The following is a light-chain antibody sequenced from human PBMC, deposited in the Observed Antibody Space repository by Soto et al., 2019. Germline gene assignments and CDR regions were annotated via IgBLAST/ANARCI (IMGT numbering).Light chain of an antibody. Sequence: QSALTQPASVSGSPGQSITISCTGTSSDVGSYDLVSWYQQRPGEAPKVMIYEANRRPSGVSNRFSGSKSGNTASLTISGLQAEDEADYYCCSYTSSTTPLFGGGTKVTVL. J-gene: IGLJ2*01. CDR3: CSYTSSTTPL. CDR2: EAN. CDR1: SSDVGSYDL. V-gene: IGLV2-14*02.